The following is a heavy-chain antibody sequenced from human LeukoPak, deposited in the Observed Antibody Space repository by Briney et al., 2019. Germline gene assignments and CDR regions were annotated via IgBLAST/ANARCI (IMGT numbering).Heavy chain of an antibody. V-gene: IGHV5-51*01. D-gene: IGHD1-1*01. J-gene: IGHJ4*02. CDR2: IHPGDSDT. Sequence: GESLKISCKGSGYSFTSYWIAWVRQMPGKGLEWMGIIHPGDSDTRYSPSSQGQVTISADKSISTAYLQWSSLQASDTAMYYCARVRYSTTWHRAFFDYWGQGTLVTVSS. CDR1: GYSFTSYW. CDR3: ARVRYSTTWHRAFFDY.